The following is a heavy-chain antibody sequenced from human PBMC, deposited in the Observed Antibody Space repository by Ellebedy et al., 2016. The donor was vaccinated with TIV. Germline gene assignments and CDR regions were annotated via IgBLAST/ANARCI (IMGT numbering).Heavy chain of an antibody. V-gene: IGHV1-46*01. J-gene: IGHJ6*02. CDR2: INPSGGST. CDR1: GFTFSSYG. CDR3: ASGGDLYYGDHYGMDV. D-gene: IGHD4-17*01. Sequence: GESLKISXAASGFTFSSYGMHWVRQAPGQGLEWMGIINPSGGSTSYAQKFQGRVTMTRDTSISTAYMELSRLRSDDTAVYYCASGGDLYYGDHYGMDVWGQGTTVTVSS.